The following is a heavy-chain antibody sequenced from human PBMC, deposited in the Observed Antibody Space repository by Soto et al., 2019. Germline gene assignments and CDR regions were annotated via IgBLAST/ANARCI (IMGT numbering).Heavy chain of an antibody. CDR2: IYPGDSDT. CDR1: GYSFTSYW. Sequence: GESLKISCKGSGYSFTSYWIGWVRQMPGKGLEWMGIIYPGDSDTRYSPSFQGQVTISADKSISTAYLQWSSLKASDTAMYYCARARRDYYDSSGYYYGLDYWGQGTLVTVSS. D-gene: IGHD3-22*01. CDR3: ARARRDYYDSSGYYYGLDY. J-gene: IGHJ4*02. V-gene: IGHV5-51*01.